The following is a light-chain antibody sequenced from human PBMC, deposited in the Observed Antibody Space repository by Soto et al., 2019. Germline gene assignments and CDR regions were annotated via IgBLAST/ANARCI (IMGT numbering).Light chain of an antibody. J-gene: IGLJ2*01. Sequence: QSALTQPPSASGSPGQSVTISCTGTSSDVGGYNYVSWYQQHPGKAPKLMIYEVSTRPSGVPDRFSGSKSGNTASLTVSGLQAEDEADYCCSSYAGSNKVFGGGTKLTVL. V-gene: IGLV2-8*01. CDR3: SSYAGSNKV. CDR1: SSDVGGYNY. CDR2: EVS.